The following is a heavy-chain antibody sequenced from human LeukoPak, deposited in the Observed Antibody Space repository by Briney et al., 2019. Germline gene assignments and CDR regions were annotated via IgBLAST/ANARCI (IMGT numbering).Heavy chain of an antibody. J-gene: IGHJ1*01. CDR3: ARGSSGYYCDHLQT. D-gene: IGHD3-22*01. V-gene: IGHV3-7*01. Sequence: PGGSLTLSCAASGFTFSNFWITWIRQAPGKGREGVANIKQDGIEKYYVQSLEGRFTVSRDTTKNTLFLQMNSLRAEDTAVYYCARGSSGYYCDHLQTWGEGSLVTVSS. CDR2: IKQDGIEK. CDR1: GFTFSNFW.